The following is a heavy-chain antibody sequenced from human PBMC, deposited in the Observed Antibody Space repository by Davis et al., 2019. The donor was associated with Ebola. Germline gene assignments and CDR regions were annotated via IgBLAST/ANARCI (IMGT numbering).Heavy chain of an antibody. J-gene: IGHJ4*02. CDR2: INHSGST. Sequence: SETLSLTCAVYGGSFSGYYWSWIRQPPGKGLEWIGEINHSGSTNYNPSLKSRVTISVDTSKNQFSLKLSSVTAADTAVYYCARGREWAGYSYGYSYFDYWGQGTLVTVSS. V-gene: IGHV4-34*01. CDR3: ARGREWAGYSYGYSYFDY. CDR1: GGSFSGYY. D-gene: IGHD5-18*01.